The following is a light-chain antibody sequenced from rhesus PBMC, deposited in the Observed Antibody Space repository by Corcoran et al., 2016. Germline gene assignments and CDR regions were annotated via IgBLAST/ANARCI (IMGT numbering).Light chain of an antibody. V-gene: IGKV3-35*01. CDR3: QQESNWPLT. CDR2: DAS. Sequence: EIVMTQSPATLSLSPGDRATLSCRASQSVSSNLAWYHTKPCQAPRLPIYDASNRAPGIPDRFSGSGYGTDFTLTISSLEPEDVGVYYCQQESNWPLTFGGGTKVEIK. CDR1: QSVSSN. J-gene: IGKJ4*01.